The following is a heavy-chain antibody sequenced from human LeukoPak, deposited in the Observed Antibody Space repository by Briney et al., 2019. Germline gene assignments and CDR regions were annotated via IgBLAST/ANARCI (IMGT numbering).Heavy chain of an antibody. Sequence: PSQTLFLTCTVSGGSISSGDYYWSWIRQPPGKGLEWIGYIYHSGTTYYNPSLQSRVTMSVDTSKNQFSLKLSSVTAVDTAVYYCARKENVYYYFDYWGQGTLVTVSS. CDR2: IYHSGTT. CDR1: GGSISSGDYY. CDR3: ARKENVYYYFDY. V-gene: IGHV4-30-4*01. J-gene: IGHJ4*02. D-gene: IGHD3-10*01.